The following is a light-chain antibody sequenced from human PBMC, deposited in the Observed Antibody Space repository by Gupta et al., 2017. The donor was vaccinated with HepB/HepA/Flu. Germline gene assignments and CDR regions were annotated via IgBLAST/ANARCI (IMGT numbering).Light chain of an antibody. CDR3: LQDASSTWT. J-gene: IGKJ1*01. CDR2: SIS. CDR1: QSVSDSQ. Sequence: TQSPGTLSLSPGERATLSCRTSQSVSDSQLAWYQQKPGQAPRLLIYSISNRATGIPDRVSGSGSGTDFTLTISRLEPEDFAVYSCLQDASSTWTFGQGTKVEFK. V-gene: IGKV3-20*01.